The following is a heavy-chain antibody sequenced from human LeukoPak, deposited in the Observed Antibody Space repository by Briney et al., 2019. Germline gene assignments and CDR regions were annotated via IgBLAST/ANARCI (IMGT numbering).Heavy chain of an antibody. D-gene: IGHD2-2*01. CDR1: GFTFSNYW. CDR3: AKDSKWVVPAAMGVHMFDY. CDR2: ISGSGGST. J-gene: IGHJ4*02. Sequence: GSLRLSCAASGFTFSNYWMSWVRQAPGKGLEWVSAISGSGGSTYYADSVKGRFTISRDNSKNTLYLQMNSLRAEDTAVYYCAKDSKWVVPAAMGVHMFDYWGQGTLVTVSS. V-gene: IGHV3-23*01.